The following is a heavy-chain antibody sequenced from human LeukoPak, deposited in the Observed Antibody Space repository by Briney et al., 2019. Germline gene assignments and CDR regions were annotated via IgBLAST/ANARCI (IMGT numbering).Heavy chain of an antibody. V-gene: IGHV3-30*04. CDR2: ISYDGSNK. J-gene: IGHJ4*02. CDR1: GFTFSSYA. Sequence: QAGGSLRLSCAASGFTFSSYAMHWVRQAPGKGLEWVGDISYDGSNKYYADSVKGRFTISRDNSKNTLYLQRNSLRAEDTAVYYCAREGIAAAGNPGYYFDYWGQGTLVTVSS. D-gene: IGHD6-13*01. CDR3: AREGIAAAGNPGYYFDY.